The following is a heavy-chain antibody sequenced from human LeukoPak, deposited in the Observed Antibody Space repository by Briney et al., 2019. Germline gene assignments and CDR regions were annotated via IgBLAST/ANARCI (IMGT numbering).Heavy chain of an antibody. D-gene: IGHD3-3*01. CDR3: AKDGSGGH. CDR2: IYSGGST. J-gene: IGHJ4*02. V-gene: IGHV3-53*01. CDR1: GFTLSSYE. Sequence: GGSLRLSCAASGFTLSSYEMNWVRQAPGKGLEWVSVIYSGGSTYYADSVKGRFTISRDNSKNTLYLQMNSLRAEDTAVYYCAKDGSGGHWGQGTLVTVSS.